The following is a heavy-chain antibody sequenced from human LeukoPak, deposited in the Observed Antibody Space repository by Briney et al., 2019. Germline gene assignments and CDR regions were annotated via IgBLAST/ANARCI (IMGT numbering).Heavy chain of an antibody. CDR3: ASRYSSSWYVLDY. CDR2: ISYDGSNE. V-gene: IGHV3-30-3*01. CDR1: GFTFSSCA. Sequence: PGGSLILSCAASGFTFSSCAMHWVRQAPGKGLEWVAVISYDGSNEYYADSVKGRFTISRDNSKNTLYLQMNSLRAEDTAVYYCASRYSSSWYVLDYWGQGTLVTVSS. D-gene: IGHD6-13*01. J-gene: IGHJ4*02.